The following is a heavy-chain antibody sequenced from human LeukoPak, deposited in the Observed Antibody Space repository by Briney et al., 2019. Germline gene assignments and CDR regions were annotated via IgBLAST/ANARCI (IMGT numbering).Heavy chain of an antibody. V-gene: IGHV3-7*04. CDR3: TRVGYIDEGIDY. CDR1: GFTFSSYV. CDR2: IKQDGSKK. Sequence: RSGGSLRLSCAASGFTFSSYVMSWVRQAPGKGLEWVANIKQDGSKKSYVDSVKGRFTISRDNAKNSLYLQMNSLRAEDTAIYYCTRVGYIDEGIDYWGQGTLVTVSS. D-gene: IGHD5-24*01. J-gene: IGHJ4*02.